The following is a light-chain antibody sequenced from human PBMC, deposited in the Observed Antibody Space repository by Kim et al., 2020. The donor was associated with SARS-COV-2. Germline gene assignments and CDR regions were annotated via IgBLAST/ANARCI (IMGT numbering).Light chain of an antibody. CDR2: AAS. Sequence: SASVGERVTITCRASQSISSYLNWYQQKPGKAPKLLIYAASSLQSGVPSRFSGSGSGTDFNLTISSLQPEDFATYYCQQSYSTPQTFGQGTKLEI. CDR3: QQSYSTPQT. V-gene: IGKV1-39*01. CDR1: QSISSY. J-gene: IGKJ2*01.